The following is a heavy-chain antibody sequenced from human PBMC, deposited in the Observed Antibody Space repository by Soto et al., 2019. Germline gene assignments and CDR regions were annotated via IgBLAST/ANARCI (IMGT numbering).Heavy chain of an antibody. D-gene: IGHD2-15*01. CDR2: FAPNNGDT. Sequence: QVQLLQSGAEVKKPGASVKVSCKPSGYTFVTFGIGWVRQAPGQGLEWMGWFAPNNGDTNYAQRLQGRVTMTTDTSTSTAYMEVTRLRSDDTAVYYCARLAPCSGCLCYSRPLDYWGQGTLVTVSS. V-gene: IGHV1-18*01. CDR1: GYTFVTFG. CDR3: ARLAPCSGCLCYSRPLDY. J-gene: IGHJ4*02.